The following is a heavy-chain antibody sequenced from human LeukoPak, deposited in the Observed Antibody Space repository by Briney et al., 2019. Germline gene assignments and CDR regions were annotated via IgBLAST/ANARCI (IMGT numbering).Heavy chain of an antibody. CDR3: ARADYDFWSGYYLFDY. Sequence: GSLRLSCAASGFTFSSYAMSWIRQPPGKGLEWIGEINHSGSTNYNPSLKSRVTISVDTSKNQFSLKLSSVTAADTAVYYCARADYDFWSGYYLFDYWGQGTLVTVSS. V-gene: IGHV4-34*01. CDR2: INHSGST. D-gene: IGHD3-3*01. J-gene: IGHJ4*02. CDR1: GFTFSSYA.